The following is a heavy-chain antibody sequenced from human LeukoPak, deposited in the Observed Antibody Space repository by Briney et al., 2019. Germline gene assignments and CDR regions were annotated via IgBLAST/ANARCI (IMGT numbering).Heavy chain of an antibody. J-gene: IGHJ5*02. V-gene: IGHV3-30-3*01. Sequence: GGSLRLSCAASGFTFSSYAMHWVRQAPGKGLEWVAVISYDGSNKYYADSVKGRFTISRDNAKNSLYLQMNSLRAEDTAVYYCARAHSGYDLVWFDPWGQGTLVTVSS. CDR3: ARAHSGYDLVWFDP. D-gene: IGHD5-12*01. CDR2: ISYDGSNK. CDR1: GFTFSSYA.